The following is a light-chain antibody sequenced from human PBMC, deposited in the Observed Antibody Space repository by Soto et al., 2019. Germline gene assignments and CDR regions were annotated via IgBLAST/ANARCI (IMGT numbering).Light chain of an antibody. CDR1: QDINIA. Sequence: DIQLTQSPSSVSASVGDRVTITCRASQDINIALAWFQQKPGEAPRLLIYTASSLHSGVPSRFSGSGSGTDFTLTISSLQPEDFATYYCQQGNSFPLTFGGGTKVEI. CDR2: TAS. V-gene: IGKV1-12*01. J-gene: IGKJ4*01. CDR3: QQGNSFPLT.